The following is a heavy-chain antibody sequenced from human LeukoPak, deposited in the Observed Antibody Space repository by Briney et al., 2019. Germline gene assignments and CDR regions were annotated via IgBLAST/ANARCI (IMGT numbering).Heavy chain of an antibody. Sequence: GSSVKVSCKASGGTFSSYAISGVRQAPGQGLEGMGGIIPIFGTANYAQKFQGRVTITTDESTSTAYMELSSLRSEDTAVYYCARGRVSRPDNWFDPWGQGTLVTVSS. CDR2: IIPIFGTA. CDR3: ARGRVSRPDNWFDP. D-gene: IGHD5/OR15-5a*01. CDR1: GGTFSSYA. V-gene: IGHV1-69*05. J-gene: IGHJ5*02.